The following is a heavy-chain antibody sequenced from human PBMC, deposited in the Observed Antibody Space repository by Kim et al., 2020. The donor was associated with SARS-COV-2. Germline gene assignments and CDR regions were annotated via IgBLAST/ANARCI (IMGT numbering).Heavy chain of an antibody. CDR2: IYYSGST. CDR3: ARHEAVLLWFGPGAFEI. D-gene: IGHD3-10*01. V-gene: IGHV4-59*08. Sequence: SETLSLTCIVSGGSISSYYWSWIRQPPGKGLEWIGYIYYSGSTNYNPSLKSRVTISVDTSKNQFSLKLSSVTAADTAVYYCARHEAVLLWFGPGAFEIWGQGTMVTVSS. J-gene: IGHJ3*02. CDR1: GGSISSYY.